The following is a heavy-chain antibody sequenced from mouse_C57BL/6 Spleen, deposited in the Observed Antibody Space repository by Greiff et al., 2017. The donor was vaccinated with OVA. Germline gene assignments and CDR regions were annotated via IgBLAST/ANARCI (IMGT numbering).Heavy chain of an antibody. CDR1: GFTFSDYY. CDR2: ISNGGGST. J-gene: IGHJ4*01. V-gene: IGHV5-12*01. Sequence: EVKLMESGGGLVQPGGSLKLSCAASGFTFSDYYMYWVRQTPEKRLEWVAYISNGGGSTYYPDTVKGRFTISRDNAKNTLYLQMSRLKSEDTAMYYCARPGDYDGYAMDYWGQGTSVTVSS. D-gene: IGHD2-4*01. CDR3: ARPGDYDGYAMDY.